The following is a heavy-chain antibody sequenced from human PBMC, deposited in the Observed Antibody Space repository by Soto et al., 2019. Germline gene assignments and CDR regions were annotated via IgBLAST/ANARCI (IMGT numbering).Heavy chain of an antibody. V-gene: IGHV4-59*08. D-gene: IGHD3-22*01. Sequence: SETLSLTCTVSGGSINTYYWTWIRQPPGMGLEWIGYVYYTGTTSYNPSLKSRVTISIDGSKNQISLKLSSVTAGDTAFYYCARLGGYYHSLDTWGQGTPVTVSS. CDR1: GGSINTYY. CDR2: VYYTGTT. CDR3: ARLGGYYHSLDT. J-gene: IGHJ5*02.